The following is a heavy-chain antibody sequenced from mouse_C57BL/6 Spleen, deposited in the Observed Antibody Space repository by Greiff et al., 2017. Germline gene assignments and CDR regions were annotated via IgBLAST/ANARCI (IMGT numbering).Heavy chain of an antibody. D-gene: IGHD1-1*01. CDR3: ARRDTTGVGYIDV. Sequence: EVKLVESGGGLVKPGGSLKLSCAASGFTFSDYGMHWVRQAPEKGLEWVAYISSGSSTIYYADTVKGRFTISRDNAKNTLFLQMTSLRSEDTAMYYCARRDTTGVGYIDVWGTGTTVTVSS. J-gene: IGHJ1*03. CDR2: ISSGSSTI. CDR1: GFTFSDYG. V-gene: IGHV5-17*01.